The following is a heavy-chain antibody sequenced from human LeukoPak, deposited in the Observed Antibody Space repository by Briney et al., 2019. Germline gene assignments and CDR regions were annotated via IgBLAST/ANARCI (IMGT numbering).Heavy chain of an antibody. CDR2: ISGSGGST. J-gene: IGHJ5*02. V-gene: IGHV3-23*01. Sequence: GGTLRLSCAASGFTFSSYGMSWVRQAPGKGLEWVSAISGSGGSTYSADSVKGRFPISRDNSKNTLYLQMNSLRAEDTAVYYCARDLGYDDSIDYGYFDPGGQGTLVTVSA. D-gene: IGHD3-22*01. CDR1: GFTFSSYG. CDR3: ARDLGYDDSIDYGYFDP.